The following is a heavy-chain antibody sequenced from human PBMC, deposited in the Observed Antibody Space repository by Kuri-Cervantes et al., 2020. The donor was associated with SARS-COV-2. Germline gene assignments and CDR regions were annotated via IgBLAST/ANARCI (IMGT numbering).Heavy chain of an antibody. CDR1: GGSISSGSYY. CDR3: ARDVELRFLEWSLVD. V-gene: IGHV4-61*02. D-gene: IGHD3-3*01. CDR2: IYTSGST. Sequence: SETLSLTCTVSGGSISSGSYYWSWIRQPAGKGLEWIGRIYTSGSTNYNPSLKSRVTISVDTSKNQFSLKLSSVTAADTAVYYCARDVELRFLEWSLVDWGQGTLVTVSS. J-gene: IGHJ4*02.